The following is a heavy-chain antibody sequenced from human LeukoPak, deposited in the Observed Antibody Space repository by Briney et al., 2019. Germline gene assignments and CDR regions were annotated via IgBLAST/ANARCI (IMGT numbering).Heavy chain of an antibody. J-gene: IGHJ4*02. CDR2: ITSSPTYI. V-gene: IGHV3-21*01. D-gene: IGHD3-22*01. CDR1: GFSFSTYS. CDR3: AREMTYDSDSSGFV. Sequence: GGSLRLSCAASGFSFSTYSMNWVRQAPGKGLELVSSITSSPTYIYYADSVKGRFTISRDNAKNSVYLQMNSLRVEDTAVYYCAREMTYDSDSSGFVWGQGTLVTVSS.